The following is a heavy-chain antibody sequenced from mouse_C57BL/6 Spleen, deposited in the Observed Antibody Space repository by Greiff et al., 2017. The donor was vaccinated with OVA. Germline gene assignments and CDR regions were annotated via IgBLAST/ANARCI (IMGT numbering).Heavy chain of an antibody. Sequence: DVMLVESGGGLVKPGGSLKLSCAASGFTFSSYTMSWVRQTPEKRLVWVATISGGGGNTYYPDSVKGRFTISRDNAKNTLYLQMSSLRSEDTALYYCARISTIGGYFDVWGTGTTVTVSS. CDR2: ISGGGGNT. CDR1: GFTFSSYT. V-gene: IGHV5-9*01. J-gene: IGHJ1*03. D-gene: IGHD2-1*01. CDR3: ARISTIGGYFDV.